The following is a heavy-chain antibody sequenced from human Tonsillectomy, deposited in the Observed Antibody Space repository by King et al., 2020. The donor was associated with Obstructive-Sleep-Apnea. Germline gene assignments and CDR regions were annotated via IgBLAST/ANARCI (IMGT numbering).Heavy chain of an antibody. Sequence: VQLQESGPGLVKPSQTLSLTCTVSGGSISSGDYYWTWIRQPPGKGLEWIGYIYYSGSTYYNPSLKSRVTISVDTSNNQFSLKLSSVTAADTAVYDCARVDYYGSGSYYSPDYWGQGTLVTVSS. CDR2: IYYSGST. D-gene: IGHD3-10*01. CDR1: GGSISSGDYY. J-gene: IGHJ4*02. V-gene: IGHV4-30-4*01. CDR3: ARVDYYGSGSYYSPDY.